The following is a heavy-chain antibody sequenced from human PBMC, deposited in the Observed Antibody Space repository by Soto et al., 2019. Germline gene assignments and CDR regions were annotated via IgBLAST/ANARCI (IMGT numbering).Heavy chain of an antibody. V-gene: IGHV3-33*01. CDR2: MWYDGTNK. CDR3: ARDATFGTKGGSFDI. D-gene: IGHD3-16*01. CDR1: GLTFRIYS. J-gene: IGHJ3*02. Sequence: PGGSLRLSCAASGLTFRIYSMHWVRQSPGKGLEWVAVMWYDGTNKYYGESVKGRFTISRDNSENTLYLQMNSLRVEDTAVYYCARDATFGTKGGSFDIWGHGTLVTVSS.